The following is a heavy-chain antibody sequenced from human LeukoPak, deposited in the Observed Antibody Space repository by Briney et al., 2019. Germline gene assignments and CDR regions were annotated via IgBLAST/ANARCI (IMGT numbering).Heavy chain of an antibody. CDR2: IIPIFGTA. Sequence: ASVKVSCKASGGTFSSYAISWVRQAPGQGLEWMGGIIPIFGTANYAQKFQGRVTITADESTSTAYMELSSLRSEDTAVYYCARYSDTAMEDYYYYGMDVWGQGTTVTVSS. J-gene: IGHJ6*02. CDR3: ARYSDTAMEDYYYYGMDV. V-gene: IGHV1-69*13. CDR1: GGTFSSYA. D-gene: IGHD5-18*01.